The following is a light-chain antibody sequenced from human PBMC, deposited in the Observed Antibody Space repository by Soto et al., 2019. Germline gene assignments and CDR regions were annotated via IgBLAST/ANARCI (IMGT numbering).Light chain of an antibody. CDR1: QTVSSS. J-gene: IGKJ4*01. V-gene: IGKV3D-15*02. CDR2: GAS. CDR3: QQYDNSPFT. Sequence: MTQSPSTLSGSVGDRVTITCRASQTVSSSLAWYQQKPGQAPRFLIYGASSRATGIPARFSGSGSGTEFTLTISSLESEDFAVYYCQQYDNSPFTFGGGTKVDI.